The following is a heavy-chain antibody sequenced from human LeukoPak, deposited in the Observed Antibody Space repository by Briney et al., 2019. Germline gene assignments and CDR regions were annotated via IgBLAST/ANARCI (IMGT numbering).Heavy chain of an antibody. D-gene: IGHD3-22*01. CDR3: ASRYYYDSSGYRH. CDR1: GFTFSSYE. CDR2: ISSSGSTI. J-gene: IGHJ1*01. V-gene: IGHV3-48*03. Sequence: PGGSLRLSCGASGFTFSSYEMNWVRQAPGKGLEWVSYISSSGSTIYYADSVKGRFTISRDNAKNSLYLQMNSLRAEDTAVYYCASRYYYDSSGYRHWGQGTLVTVSS.